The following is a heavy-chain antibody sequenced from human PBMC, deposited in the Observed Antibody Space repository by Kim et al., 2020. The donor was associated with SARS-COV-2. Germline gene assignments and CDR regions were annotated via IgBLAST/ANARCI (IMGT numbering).Heavy chain of an antibody. V-gene: IGHV7-4-1*01. CDR1: GYTFTSYA. D-gene: IGHD3-22*01. CDR3: ARDGDYYDRSDAFDI. Sequence: ASVKVSCKASGYTFTSYAMNWVRQAPGQGLEWMGWINTNTGNPTYAQGFTGRFVFSLDTSVSTAYLQICSLKAEDTAVYYCARDGDYYDRSDAFDIWGQGTMVTVSS. J-gene: IGHJ3*02. CDR2: INTNTGNP.